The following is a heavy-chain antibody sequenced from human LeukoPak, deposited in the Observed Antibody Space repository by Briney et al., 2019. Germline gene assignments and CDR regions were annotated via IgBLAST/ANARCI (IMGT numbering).Heavy chain of an antibody. Sequence: PGGSLRLSCAASGFTFSNYAMSWVRQAPGKGLEWVSAISGSGDNTNYADSVKGRFTMSRDNSRNMLYLQMNSLRDEDTAKYYCAKTVSGSYSYQGGDYWGQGTLVTVSS. CDR1: GFTFSNYA. V-gene: IGHV3-23*01. CDR3: AKTVSGSYSYQGGDY. D-gene: IGHD3-16*02. J-gene: IGHJ4*02. CDR2: ISGSGDNT.